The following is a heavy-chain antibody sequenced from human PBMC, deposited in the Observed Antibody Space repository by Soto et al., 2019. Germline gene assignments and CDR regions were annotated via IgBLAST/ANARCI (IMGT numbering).Heavy chain of an antibody. Sequence: TPVSPTQRLALACSSRWSPFPSRGMGVGWIRKTPGKALEWLAVIYWDDDKRYNPSLKNRLTITKDTSKNQVVLIMADMDPVDTGTYFCAHRGYMYGNWDHGYFDYWGQGTLVTVSS. J-gene: IGHJ4*02. D-gene: IGHD7-27*01. V-gene: IGHV2-5*02. CDR3: AHRGYMYGNWDHGYFDY. CDR1: WSPFPSRGMG. CDR2: IYWDDDK.